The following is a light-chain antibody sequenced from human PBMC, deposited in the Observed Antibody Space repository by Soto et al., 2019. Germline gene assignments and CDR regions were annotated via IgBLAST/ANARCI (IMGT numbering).Light chain of an antibody. CDR1: SSDVGSYNL. Sequence: QSALTQPACVSGSPGQSITISCTGTSSDVGSYNLVSWYQQHPGKAPKLMIYEGTNRPSGVSNRFSGSKSGNTASLTISGLQAEDEAHYYCSSYAGRVVFGGGTKLTVL. J-gene: IGLJ2*01. CDR3: SSYAGRVV. CDR2: EGT. V-gene: IGLV2-23*01.